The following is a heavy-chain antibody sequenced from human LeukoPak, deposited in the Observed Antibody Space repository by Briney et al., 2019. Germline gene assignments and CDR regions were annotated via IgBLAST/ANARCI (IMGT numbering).Heavy chain of an antibody. CDR2: IYYSGTT. J-gene: IGHJ4*02. V-gene: IGHV4-39*01. Sequence: SETLSLTCTVSGGSISSGGYYWSWIRQPPGKGLEWIGSIYYSGTTYYSSSLKSRVTISVDTSKNQFSLRLSSVTAADTAVYYCARHEAQDFDYWGQGTLVTVSS. CDR1: GGSISSGGYY. CDR3: ARHEAQDFDY.